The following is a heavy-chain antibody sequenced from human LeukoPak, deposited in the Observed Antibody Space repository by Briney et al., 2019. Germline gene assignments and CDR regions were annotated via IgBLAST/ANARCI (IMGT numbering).Heavy chain of an antibody. D-gene: IGHD6-13*01. Sequence: ASVKVSCKASGYTFTSYYMHWVRQAPGQGLEWMGIINPSGGSTSYAQKFQGRVTMTRDTSTSTVYMELSSLRSEDTAMYYCARRCRETIAAAGTHNWFDPWGQGTLVTVSS. J-gene: IGHJ5*02. CDR2: INPSGGST. CDR1: GYTFTSYY. CDR3: ARRCRETIAAAGTHNWFDP. V-gene: IGHV1-46*01.